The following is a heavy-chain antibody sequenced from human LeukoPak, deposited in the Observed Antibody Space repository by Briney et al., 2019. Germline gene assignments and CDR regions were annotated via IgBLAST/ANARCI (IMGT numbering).Heavy chain of an antibody. D-gene: IGHD6-19*01. CDR3: AKVAKQWLGFDY. J-gene: IGHJ4*02. CDR2: INTDGSST. CDR1: GFTFSSYW. V-gene: IGHV3-74*01. Sequence: PGGSLRLSCAASGFTFSSYWMHWVRHAPGKGLVWVSRINTDGSSTSYADSVKGRFTISRDNAKNTLYLQMNSLRAEDTAVYYCAKVAKQWLGFDYWGQGTVVTVSS.